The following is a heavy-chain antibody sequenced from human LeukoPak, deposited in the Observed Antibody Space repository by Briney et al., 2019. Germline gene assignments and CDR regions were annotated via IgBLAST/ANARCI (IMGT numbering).Heavy chain of an antibody. Sequence: GASVKVSCKASGYTFTGYYMHWVRQAPGQELESMGRINPNSGGTNYAQKFQGRVTMTRDKSISTAYMELSRLRSDDTAVYYCARAVATIADFDYWGQGTLVTVSS. V-gene: IGHV1-2*06. J-gene: IGHJ4*02. D-gene: IGHD5-12*01. CDR3: ARAVATIADFDY. CDR2: INPNSGGT. CDR1: GYTFTGYY.